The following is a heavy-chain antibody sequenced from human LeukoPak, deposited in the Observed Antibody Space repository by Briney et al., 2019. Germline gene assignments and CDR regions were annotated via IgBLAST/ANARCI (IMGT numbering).Heavy chain of an antibody. J-gene: IGHJ3*02. D-gene: IGHD3-3*01. CDR2: IYYSGST. V-gene: IGHV4-59*01. CDR1: GGSISSYY. CDR3: ARDLPNDFWSGYYLGPAFDI. Sequence: SETLSLTCTVSGGSISSYYWSWIRQPPGKGLEWIGYIYYSGSTNYNPSLKSRVTISVDTSKNQFSLKLSSVTAADTAVYYCARDLPNDFWSGYYLGPAFDIWGRGTMVTVSS.